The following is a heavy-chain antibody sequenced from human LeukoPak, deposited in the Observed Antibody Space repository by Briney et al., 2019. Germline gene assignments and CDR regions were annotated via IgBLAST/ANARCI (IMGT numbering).Heavy chain of an antibody. CDR3: ARDAGY. CDR1: GFTFSSYA. J-gene: IGHJ4*02. Sequence: GRSLILSCAASGFTFSSYAMHWVRQAPGKGLEWVAVISYDGSNKYYADSVKGRFTISRDNSKNTLYLQMNSLRAEDTAVYYRARDAGYWGQGTLVTVSS. CDR2: ISYDGSNK. V-gene: IGHV3-30-3*01.